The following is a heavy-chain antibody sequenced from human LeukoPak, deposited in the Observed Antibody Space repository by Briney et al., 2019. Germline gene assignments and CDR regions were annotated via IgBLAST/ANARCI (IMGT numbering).Heavy chain of an antibody. CDR1: GGSISSGGYY. Sequence: SETLSLTCTVSGGSISSGGYYWSWIRQHPGKGLEWIGYIYYRGSTYYNPSLKSRVTISVDTSKNQFSLKLSSVTAADTAVYYCARDPRPTDVLLWFGDSNYGMDVWGKGTTVTVSS. V-gene: IGHV4-31*03. D-gene: IGHD3-10*01. CDR3: ARDPRPTDVLLWFGDSNYGMDV. CDR2: IYYRGST. J-gene: IGHJ6*04.